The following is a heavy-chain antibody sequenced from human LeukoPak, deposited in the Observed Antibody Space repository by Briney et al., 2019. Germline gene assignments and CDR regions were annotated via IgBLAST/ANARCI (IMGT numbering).Heavy chain of an antibody. CDR3: ARGKSGYSP. CDR2: INPHTGAA. Sequence: ASVKVSCKTSGYTFTENYIHWVRQAPGQGLEWMGLINPHTGAANYTQKFQGRVTMTRDTSISTAYMHLSRLKSDDTAVYYCARGKSGYSPWGQGTPVTVSS. V-gene: IGHV1-2*02. J-gene: IGHJ4*02. CDR1: GYTFTENY. D-gene: IGHD3-22*01.